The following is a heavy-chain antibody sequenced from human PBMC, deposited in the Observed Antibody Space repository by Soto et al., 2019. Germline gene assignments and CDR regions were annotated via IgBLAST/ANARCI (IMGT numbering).Heavy chain of an antibody. CDR1: GYTFTSYG. CDR2: ISAYNGNT. J-gene: IGHJ6*02. CDR3: ARALYYDFWSGYRSQYYYYGMDV. Sequence: GASVKVSCKASGYTFTSYGISWVRQAPGQGLEWMGWISAYNGNTNYAQKLQGRVTMTRDTSTSTAYMELRSLRSEDTAVYYCARALYYDFWSGYRSQYYYYGMDVWGQGTTVTVSS. V-gene: IGHV1-18*01. D-gene: IGHD3-3*01.